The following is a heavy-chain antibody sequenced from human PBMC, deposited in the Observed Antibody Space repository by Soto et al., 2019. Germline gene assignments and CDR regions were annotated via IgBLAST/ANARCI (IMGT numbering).Heavy chain of an antibody. D-gene: IGHD5-12*01. Sequence: GPTLVNPTETLTLTCTVSGFSLSNVRLGVSWIRQPPGKALEWLAHIFSNDEKSYNTSLESRLTISKDTSKSQVVLTMTNMDPVDTATYYCARTTITSFLFDYWGQGTLVTVSS. CDR2: IFSNDEK. J-gene: IGHJ4*02. CDR1: GFSLSNVRLG. CDR3: ARTTITSFLFDY. V-gene: IGHV2-26*01.